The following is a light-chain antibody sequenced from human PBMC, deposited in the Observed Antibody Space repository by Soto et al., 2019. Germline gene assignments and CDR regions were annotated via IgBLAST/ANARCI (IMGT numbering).Light chain of an antibody. CDR2: EGS. V-gene: IGLV2-23*01. J-gene: IGLJ1*01. CDR1: SSDVGSFAL. Sequence: TQPASVSGSRIQSITISCAGTSSDVGSFALVSWYQQHPGKVPKLMIYEGSKRPSGVSDRFSGSKSGNTASLTISGLQAEDEADYYCCPYAGEKTYVFGAGNKVTVL. CDR3: CPYAGEKTYV.